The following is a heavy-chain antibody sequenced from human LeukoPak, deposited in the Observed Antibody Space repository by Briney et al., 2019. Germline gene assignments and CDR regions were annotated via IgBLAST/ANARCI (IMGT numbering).Heavy chain of an antibody. J-gene: IGHJ4*02. V-gene: IGHV3-15*01. D-gene: IGHD6-25*01. Sequence: GGSLRLSCAASGFTFSNAWMTWVRQAPGKGLEWVARVKSKRDCGTIDYAAPVKGRFTISRDDSKDTLYLQMNSLEIEDAAVYYCTTVGSAWNFDYWGQGTPVTVSS. CDR2: VKSKRDCGTI. CDR3: TTVGSAWNFDY. CDR1: GFTFSNAW.